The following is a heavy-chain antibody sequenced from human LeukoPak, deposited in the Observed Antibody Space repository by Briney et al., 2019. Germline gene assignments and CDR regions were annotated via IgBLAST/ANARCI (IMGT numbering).Heavy chain of an antibody. CDR1: GFTFSGSA. J-gene: IGHJ4*02. CDR3: ARHAASGGSGVDY. CDR2: IRSKANSYAT. D-gene: IGHD3-10*01. Sequence: GGSLRLSCAASGFTFSGSAMHWVRQTSGKGLEWVGRIRSKANSYATAYAAPVKGRFTISRDDSKNTAYLQMNSLKSEDTAVYYCARHAASGGSGVDYWGQGTLVTVSS. V-gene: IGHV3-73*01.